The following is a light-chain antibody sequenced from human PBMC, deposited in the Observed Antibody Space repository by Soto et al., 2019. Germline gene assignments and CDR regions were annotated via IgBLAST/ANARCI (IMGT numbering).Light chain of an antibody. V-gene: IGKV3-20*01. Sequence: EIVLTQPPCTLSLSQGERATLSCRASQSVSSSYLAWYQQKPGQAPRLLIYGASSRATGIPDRFSGSGSGTDFTLTISRLEPEDFAVYYCQQYGSSSITFGQGTRLEI. CDR3: QQYGSSSIT. J-gene: IGKJ5*01. CDR1: QSVSSSY. CDR2: GAS.